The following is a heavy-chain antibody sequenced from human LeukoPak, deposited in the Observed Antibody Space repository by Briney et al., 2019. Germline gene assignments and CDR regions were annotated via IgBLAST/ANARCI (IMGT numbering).Heavy chain of an antibody. CDR3: VKGPPYSSTWGYYFDY. CDR1: GFSFSSYE. CDR2: ISSNGGST. V-gene: IGHV3-64D*06. D-gene: IGHD6-13*01. J-gene: IGHJ4*02. Sequence: PGGSLRLSCAASGFSFSSYEMNWVRQAPGKGLEYVSAISSNGGSTYYADSVKGRFTISRDNSKNALYLQMSSLRAEDTAVYYCVKGPPYSSTWGYYFDYWGQGTLVTVSS.